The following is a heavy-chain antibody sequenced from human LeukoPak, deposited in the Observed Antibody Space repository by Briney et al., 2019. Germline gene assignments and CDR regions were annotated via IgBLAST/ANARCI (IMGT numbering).Heavy chain of an antibody. D-gene: IGHD2-2*01. CDR3: AKDKYDQLGVFYYYYGMDV. CDR2: ISGDGGST. J-gene: IGHJ6*02. V-gene: IGHV3-43*02. CDR1: GFTFDDYA. Sequence: GGSLRLSCAASGFTFDDYAMHWVRHAPGKGLEWVSLISGDGGSTYYADSVKGRFTISRDNSKNSLYLQMNSLRTEDTALYYSAKDKYDQLGVFYYYYGMDVWGQGTTVTVSS.